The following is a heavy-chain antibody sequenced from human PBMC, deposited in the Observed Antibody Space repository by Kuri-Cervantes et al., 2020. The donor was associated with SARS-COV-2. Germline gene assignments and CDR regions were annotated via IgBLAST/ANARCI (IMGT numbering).Heavy chain of an antibody. CDR3: ARDDLHSSSWDFDY. CDR1: GYTFTGYY. CDR2: INPNSGGT. J-gene: IGHJ4*02. D-gene: IGHD6-13*01. Sequence: ASVKVSCKASGYTFTGYYMRWVRQAPGQGLEWMGWINPNSGGTNYAQKFQGRVTMTRDTSISTAYMELSRLRSDDTAVYYCARDDLHSSSWDFDYWGQGTLVTVSS. V-gene: IGHV1-2*02.